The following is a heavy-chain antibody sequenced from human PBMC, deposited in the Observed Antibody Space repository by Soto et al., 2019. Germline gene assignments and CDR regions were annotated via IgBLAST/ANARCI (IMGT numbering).Heavy chain of an antibody. V-gene: IGHV3-21*01. J-gene: IGHJ6*02. CDR2: ISGGSAYV. Sequence: GGSLRLSCVGPGFIFSSYYMNWVRQAPGKGLEWVSSISGGSAYVYYADSVKGRFTISRDNAKNSLYLEMNSLRVEDTAVYYCVRVWRLVGRYGMDVWGQGTTVTVSS. CDR1: GFIFSSYY. D-gene: IGHD6-25*01. CDR3: VRVWRLVGRYGMDV.